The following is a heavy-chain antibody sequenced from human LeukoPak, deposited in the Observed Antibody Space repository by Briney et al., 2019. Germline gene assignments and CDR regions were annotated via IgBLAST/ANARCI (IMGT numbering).Heavy chain of an antibody. CDR1: GGSISSGSYY. CDR3: XXXXXXXXLXXXXPXXNXXPXXXXY. CDR2: IYTSGST. D-gene: IGHD1/OR15-1a*01. J-gene: IGHJ4*02. V-gene: IGHV4-61*02. Sequence: CXXSGGSISSGSYYWSWIRQPAGKGLEWIGRIYTSGSTNYNPSLKSRVTISVDTAKKQVSVKLSSVTAADTAWYXXXXXXXXXXLXXXXPXXNXXPXXXXYWGQXXXXTVSS.